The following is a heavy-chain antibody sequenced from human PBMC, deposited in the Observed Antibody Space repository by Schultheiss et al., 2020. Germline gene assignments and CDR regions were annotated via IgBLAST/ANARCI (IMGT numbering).Heavy chain of an antibody. Sequence: SQTLSLTCAISGDSVSSNSAAWNWIRQSPSRGLEWLGRTYYRSKWYNDYAVSVKSRITINPDTSKNQFSLQLNSVTPEDTAVYYCARDRWVVPANTKYYYYYYGMDVWGQGTTVTVSS. V-gene: IGHV6-1*01. CDR2: TYYRSKWYN. D-gene: IGHD2-2*01. CDR1: GDSVSSNSAA. J-gene: IGHJ6*02. CDR3: ARDRWVVPANTKYYYYYYGMDV.